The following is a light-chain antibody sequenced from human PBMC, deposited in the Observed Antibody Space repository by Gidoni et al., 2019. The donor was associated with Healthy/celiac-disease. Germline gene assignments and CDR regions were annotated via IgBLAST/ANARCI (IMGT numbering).Light chain of an antibody. Sequence: QTVVTKEPSLTVSPGGTVTLTCASSTGAVTSCYYPNWFQQKPGQAPRALIYRTSNKNSRTPARFSGSLLAGTAALTLSGVQPEDEAEYYCLLYYGGALWVFGGGTKLTVL. J-gene: IGLJ3*02. V-gene: IGLV7-43*01. CDR3: LLYYGGALWV. CDR2: RTS. CDR1: TGAVTSCYY.